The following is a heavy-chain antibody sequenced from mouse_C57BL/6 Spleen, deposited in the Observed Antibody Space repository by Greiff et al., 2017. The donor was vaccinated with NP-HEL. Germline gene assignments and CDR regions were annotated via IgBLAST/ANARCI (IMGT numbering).Heavy chain of an antibody. CDR1: GYTFTSYW. Sequence: QVHVKQSGAELVKPGASVKLSCKASGYTFTSYWMHWVKQRPGQGLEWIGMIHPNSGSTNYNEKFKSKATLTVDKSSSTAYMQLSSLTSEDSAVYYCARERVLGFAYWGQGTLVTVSA. CDR2: IHPNSGST. V-gene: IGHV1-64*01. D-gene: IGHD5-1*01. CDR3: ARERVLGFAY. J-gene: IGHJ3*01.